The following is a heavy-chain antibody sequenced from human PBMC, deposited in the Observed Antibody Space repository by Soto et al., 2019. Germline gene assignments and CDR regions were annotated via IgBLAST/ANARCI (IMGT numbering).Heavy chain of an antibody. CDR1: GYTFTRYT. D-gene: IGHD2-15*01. J-gene: IGHJ5*02. CDR2: INPDNGNT. V-gene: IGHV1-3*01. CDR3: ARGIATGQLDP. Sequence: ASVKVSCKASGYTFTRYTMNWVRQAPGQRLEWMGWINPDNGNTKSSQKFQDRVIITRDTSASTAYMDLSSLRSEDTAVYYCARGIATGQLDPWGQGTLVTSPQ.